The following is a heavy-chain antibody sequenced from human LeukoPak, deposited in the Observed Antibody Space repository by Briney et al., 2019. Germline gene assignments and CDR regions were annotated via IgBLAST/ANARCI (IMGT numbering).Heavy chain of an antibody. CDR1: GGSFSGYY. D-gene: IGHD6-13*01. J-gene: IGHJ6*02. CDR3: ARGGRAAAVPKTYYYYGMDV. V-gene: IGHV4-34*01. CDR2: INHSGST. Sequence: SETLSLTCAVYGGSFSGYYWSGIRQPPGKGLEWIGEINHSGSTNYNPSLKSRVTISVDTSKNQFSLKLSSVTAADTAVYYCARGGRAAAVPKTYYYYGMDVWGQGTTVTVSS.